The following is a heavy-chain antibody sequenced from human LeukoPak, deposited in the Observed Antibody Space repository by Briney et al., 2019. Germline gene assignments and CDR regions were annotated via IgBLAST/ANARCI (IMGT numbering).Heavy chain of an antibody. V-gene: IGHV3-30*18. CDR3: AKAKWELLRLDP. CDR1: GFTFSSYG. D-gene: IGHD1-26*01. CDR2: ISYDGSNK. Sequence: GGSLRLSCAASGFTFSSYGMHWVRQAPGKGLEGVAVISYDGSNKYYADSVKGRFTISRDNSKNTLYLQMNSLRAEDTAVYYCAKAKWELLRLDPWGQGTLVTVSS. J-gene: IGHJ5*02.